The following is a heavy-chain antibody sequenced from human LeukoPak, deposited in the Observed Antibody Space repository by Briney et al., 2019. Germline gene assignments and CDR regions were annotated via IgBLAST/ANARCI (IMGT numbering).Heavy chain of an antibody. CDR2: IWYDGSNK. CDR1: GFTFSSYG. Sequence: GGSLRLSCAASGFTFSSYGMHWVRQAPGKGLEWVAVIWYDGSNKYCADSVKGRFTISRDNSKNTLYLQMNSLRAEDTAVYYCARDESGYCSGGSCPFGVDYWGQGTLVTVSS. CDR3: ARDESGYCSGGSCPFGVDY. D-gene: IGHD2-15*01. J-gene: IGHJ4*02. V-gene: IGHV3-33*01.